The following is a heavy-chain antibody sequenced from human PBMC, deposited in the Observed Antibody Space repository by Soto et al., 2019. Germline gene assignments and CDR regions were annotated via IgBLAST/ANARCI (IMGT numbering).Heavy chain of an antibody. D-gene: IGHD2-8*01. CDR2: ISATDGGT. Sequence: GGSLRLSCAASGFTFSTYAMSWVRQAPGKGLEWVSTISATDGGTYYADSVKGRFTISRDNSKNTLYLQMNSLRAEDTAVYYCAKEAQDIVLMVYAKDWGQGTLVTVSS. CDR3: AKEAQDIVLMVYAKD. CDR1: GFTFSTYA. V-gene: IGHV3-23*01. J-gene: IGHJ4*02.